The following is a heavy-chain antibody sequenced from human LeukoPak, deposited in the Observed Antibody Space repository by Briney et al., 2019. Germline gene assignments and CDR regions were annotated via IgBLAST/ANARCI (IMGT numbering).Heavy chain of an antibody. V-gene: IGHV4-4*02. CDR3: AMRRGFHCSSTSCYGGFDFDY. Sequence: AETLSLTCGVSGCTFSSSIWQILGRQPPGKGLEWIGESYHSGDTNYTPSLKGRVTISVDKSKSQFSLSLRSVTAADTAVYYCAMRRGFHCSSTSCYGGFDFDYWGQGALITVSS. CDR1: GCTFSSSIW. CDR2: SYHSGDT. D-gene: IGHD2-2*01. J-gene: IGHJ4*02.